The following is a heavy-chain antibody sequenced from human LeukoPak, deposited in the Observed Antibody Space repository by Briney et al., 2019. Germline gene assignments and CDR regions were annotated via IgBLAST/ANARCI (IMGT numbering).Heavy chain of an antibody. CDR3: ARDGYSGSYRFDY. CDR1: GYTFTRNY. CDR2: INPSGGST. V-gene: IGHV1-46*01. D-gene: IGHD1-26*01. J-gene: IGHJ4*02. Sequence: ASVKVSCKASGYTFTRNYINWLRQAPGQGLEWMGIINPSGGSTSYAQKFQGRVTMTRDTSTSTVYMELSSLRSEDTAVYYCARDGYSGSYRFDYWGQGTLVTVSS.